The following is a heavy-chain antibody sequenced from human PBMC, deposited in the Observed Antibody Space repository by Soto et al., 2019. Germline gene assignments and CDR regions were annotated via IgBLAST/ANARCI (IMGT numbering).Heavy chain of an antibody. CDR2: IYYSGST. CDR1: GGSISSYY. Sequence: SETLSLTCTVSGGSISSYYWSWIRQPPGKGLEWIGYIYYSGSTNYNPSLKSRVTISVDTSKNQFSLKLSSVTAADTAVYYCARLRFLEWWFDPWGQGTLVTVSS. CDR3: ARLRFLEWWFDP. D-gene: IGHD3-3*01. J-gene: IGHJ5*02. V-gene: IGHV4-59*01.